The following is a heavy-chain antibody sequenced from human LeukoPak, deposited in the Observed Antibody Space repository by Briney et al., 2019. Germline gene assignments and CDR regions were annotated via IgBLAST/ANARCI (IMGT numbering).Heavy chain of an antibody. CDR2: IYYSGNT. D-gene: IGHD3-10*01. Sequence: PSETLSLTCTVSGGSISSYYWSWTRQPPGKGLEWIGYIYYSGNTNYNPSLKSRVSISVDKSKNQFSLKLSSVTAADTAVYYCARNLWFGESSDAFYIWGQGTMVTVSS. CDR1: GGSISSYY. CDR3: ARNLWFGESSDAFYI. V-gene: IGHV4-59*01. J-gene: IGHJ3*02.